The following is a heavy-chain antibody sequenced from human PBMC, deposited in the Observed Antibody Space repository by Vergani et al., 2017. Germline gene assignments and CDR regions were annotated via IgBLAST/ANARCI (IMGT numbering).Heavy chain of an antibody. CDR2: VNQDESEK. CDR3: VRVPLIRRGSGNYGINNYHGMDV. D-gene: IGHD3-10*01. CDR1: GFISSSYW. V-gene: IGHV3-7*01. J-gene: IGHJ6*02. Sequence: EGQLVESGGDWVQRGGSLRLSCAASGFISSSYWMSWVRQAPGKGLEWVANVNQDESEKYYVDSVRGRFTISRDNAKNSIYLQMNSLRAEDTAVYFCVRVPLIRRGSGNYGINNYHGMDVWGQGTTVIVSS.